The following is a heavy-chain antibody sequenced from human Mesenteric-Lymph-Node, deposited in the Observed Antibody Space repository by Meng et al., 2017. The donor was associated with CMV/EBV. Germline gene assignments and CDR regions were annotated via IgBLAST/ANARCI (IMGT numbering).Heavy chain of an antibody. J-gene: IGHJ6*02. CDR2: VYYSGST. Sequence: GSLRLSCTVSDGSISSSDYYWAWIRQPPGKGLEWIGNVYYSGSTYYSPSLKSRVTISLDTSNNQFSLKLTSVTAADTAVYYCARLDQLTADRNYYYYGMDVWGQGTTVTVSS. CDR1: DGSISSSDYY. CDR3: ARLDQLTADRNYYYYGMDV. V-gene: IGHV4-39*07. D-gene: IGHD2-2*01.